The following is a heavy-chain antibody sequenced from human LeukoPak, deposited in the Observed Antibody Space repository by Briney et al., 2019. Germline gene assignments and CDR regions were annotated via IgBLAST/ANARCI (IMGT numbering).Heavy chain of an antibody. Sequence: GGSLRLSCAASGFTFSSYWMSWVRQAPGKGLEWVANIKQDGSEKYYVDSVKGRFTISRDNAKNSLYLQMNSLRAEDTAAYYCARGLARGGYYYYGMDVWGQGTTVTVSS. CDR1: GFTFSSYW. D-gene: IGHD6-19*01. J-gene: IGHJ6*02. V-gene: IGHV3-7*01. CDR3: ARGLARGGYYYYGMDV. CDR2: IKQDGSEK.